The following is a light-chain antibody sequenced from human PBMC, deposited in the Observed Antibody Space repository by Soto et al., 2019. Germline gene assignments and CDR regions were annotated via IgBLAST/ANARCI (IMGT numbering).Light chain of an antibody. Sequence: EILLTQSPATLSVSPGETATLSCRASQNVLSDLAWYQQKPGQAPRLLVYGATTRATDAPAKFRGSGSGTEFSLTIRSLQSEDFATYYCQQYRSWPRTFGQGSTVEI. V-gene: IGKV3-15*01. J-gene: IGKJ1*01. CDR1: QNVLSD. CDR2: GAT. CDR3: QQYRSWPRT.